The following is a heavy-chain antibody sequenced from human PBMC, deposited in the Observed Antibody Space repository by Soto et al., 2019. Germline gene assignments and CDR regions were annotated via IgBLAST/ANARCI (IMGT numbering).Heavy chain of an antibody. CDR3: ARSQGSSTSLEIYYYYYYGVDV. V-gene: IGHV1-69*01. J-gene: IGHJ6*02. D-gene: IGHD2-2*01. CDR1: GGTFSSYA. Sequence: QVQLVQSGAEVKKPGSSVKVSCKASGGTFSSYAISWVRQAPGQGLEWMGGIIPISDTTNYAQKFQGIVTITAHESTSTAYMELSSPRSEDTAVYYCARSQGSSTSLEIYYYYYYGVDVWGQGTTVTVSS. CDR2: IIPISDTT.